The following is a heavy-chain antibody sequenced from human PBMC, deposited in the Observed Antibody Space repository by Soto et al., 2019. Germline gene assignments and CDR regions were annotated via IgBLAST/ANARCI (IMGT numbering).Heavy chain of an antibody. D-gene: IGHD1-26*01. V-gene: IGHV3-48*02. CDR3: ASHSGSSDFDY. Sequence: EVQLVESGGGLVQPGGSLRLSCAASGFTFSSYSMNWVRQAPGKGLEWVSYISSSSGTIYYADSVKGRFTISRDNAKNSLYRQMNSLRDEDTAVYYCASHSGSSDFDYWGQGTLVTVSS. CDR2: ISSSSGTI. CDR1: GFTFSSYS. J-gene: IGHJ4*02.